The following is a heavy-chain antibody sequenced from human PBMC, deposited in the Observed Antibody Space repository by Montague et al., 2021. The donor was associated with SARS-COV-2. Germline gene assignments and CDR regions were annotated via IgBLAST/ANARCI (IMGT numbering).Heavy chain of an antibody. CDR3: ARMTVAGIPFDY. J-gene: IGHJ4*02. CDR1: GGSISSNNYY. Sequence: TLSLTCTVSGGSISSNNYYWDWIRQPPGKALEWLARIDWDDDKYYSTSLKTRLTISKDTSKNQVVLTMTNMDPVDTATYYCARMTVAGIPFDYWGQGTLVTVSS. D-gene: IGHD6-19*01. V-gene: IGHV2-70*11. CDR2: IDWDDDK.